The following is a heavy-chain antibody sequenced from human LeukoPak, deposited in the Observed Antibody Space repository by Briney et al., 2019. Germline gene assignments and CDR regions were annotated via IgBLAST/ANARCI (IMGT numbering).Heavy chain of an antibody. J-gene: IGHJ4*02. CDR1: GFTFDDYA. D-gene: IGHD6-13*01. Sequence: PGGSLRLSCAASGFTFDDYAMHWVRQAPGKGLEWVSGISWNSGSIGYADSVKGRFTISRDNAKNSLYLQMNSLRAEDTALYYCAKDITYSSSWYGVDYWGQGTLVTVSS. V-gene: IGHV3-9*01. CDR2: ISWNSGSI. CDR3: AKDITYSSSWYGVDY.